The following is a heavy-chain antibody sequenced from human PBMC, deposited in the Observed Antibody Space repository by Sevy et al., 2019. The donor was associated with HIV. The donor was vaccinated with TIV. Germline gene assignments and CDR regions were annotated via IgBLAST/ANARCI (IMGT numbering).Heavy chain of an antibody. Sequence: SETLSLTCGVYNGSFSGYYWSWIRQSPEKGLEWIGQINHSGSTNYNPSLKSRITISIDMSKSQFSLNLSSVTAAETAIYYCGRSGSYYQVSWFDPWGQGTLVTVSS. CDR2: INHSGST. CDR1: NGSFSGYY. V-gene: IGHV4-34*01. CDR3: GRSGSYYQVSWFDP. D-gene: IGHD3-10*01. J-gene: IGHJ5*02.